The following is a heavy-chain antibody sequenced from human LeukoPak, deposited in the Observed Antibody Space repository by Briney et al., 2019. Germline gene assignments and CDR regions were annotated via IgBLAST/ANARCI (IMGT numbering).Heavy chain of an antibody. D-gene: IGHD2-2*02. CDR1: GYTFTSYD. V-gene: IGHV1-8*01. J-gene: IGHJ6*02. Sequence: GASVKVSCKASGYTFTSYDINWVRQATGQGLEWMGWMNPNSGNTGYAQKFQGRVTMTRNTSISTAYMELSSLRSEDTAVYYCARGGEEYCSSTSCYRYNYYHGMDVWGQGTTVTVSS. CDR2: MNPNSGNT. CDR3: ARGGEEYCSSTSCYRYNYYHGMDV.